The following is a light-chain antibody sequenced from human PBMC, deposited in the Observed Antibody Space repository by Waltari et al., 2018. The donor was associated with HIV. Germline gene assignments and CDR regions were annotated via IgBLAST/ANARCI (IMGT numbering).Light chain of an antibody. V-gene: IGKV1-5*03. CDR1: HNIGDW. CDR2: KAS. CDR3: QQYSMFPVT. Sequence: DIQMTQSPSTLSASIGARVSITCRASHNIGDWLAWYQQRPGKAPSLLISKASTLESGVPTNFSGSGSGTYFTLTISGLRPDDFASYYCQQYSMFPVTFGQGTKLEIK. J-gene: IGKJ2*01.